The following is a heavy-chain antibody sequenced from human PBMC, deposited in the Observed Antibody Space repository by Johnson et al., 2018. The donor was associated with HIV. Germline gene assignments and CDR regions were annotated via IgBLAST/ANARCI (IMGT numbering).Heavy chain of an antibody. CDR3: ARDKSGGGTDSGYDHFSAPDAFDI. CDR2: ISPSGDNT. Sequence: VQLVESGGGLVQPGGSLRLSCAASGFTFNSDAMSWVRQAPGKGLEWVSSISPSGDNTYYADSVKGRFSISRDNSKMTLYLQMDSLRADDTAGYYCARDKSGGGTDSGYDHFSAPDAFDIWGQGTMVTFSS. D-gene: IGHD5-12*01. V-gene: IGHV3-23*04. J-gene: IGHJ3*02. CDR1: GFTFNSDA.